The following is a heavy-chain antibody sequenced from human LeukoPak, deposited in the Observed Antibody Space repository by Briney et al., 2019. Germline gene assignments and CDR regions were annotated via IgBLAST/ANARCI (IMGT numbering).Heavy chain of an antibody. Sequence: GSLSLSCAASGFTFSSYWMSWVRQAPGKGLEWVANIKQDGSEKYYVDSVKGRFTISRDNAKNSLYLQMNSLRAEDTAVYYCATRGGFIVRPLFDYWGQGTLVTVSS. V-gene: IGHV3-7*01. D-gene: IGHD1-26*01. CDR1: GFTFSSYW. CDR2: IKQDGSEK. CDR3: ATRGGFIVRPLFDY. J-gene: IGHJ4*02.